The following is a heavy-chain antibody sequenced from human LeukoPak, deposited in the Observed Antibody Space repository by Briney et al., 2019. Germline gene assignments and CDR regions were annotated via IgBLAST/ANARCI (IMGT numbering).Heavy chain of an antibody. J-gene: IGHJ4*02. CDR3: ARRPGN. CDR2: IYSGGAI. V-gene: IGHV3-53*01. Sequence: PGGSLRLSCVASGFAVGSNYTSWVRQAPGKGLEWVSLIYSGGAIRYADSVKGRFTISRDSSKNTLFLQMNDLTVEDTARYYCARRPGNWGQGILVTVSS. D-gene: IGHD1-14*01. CDR1: GFAVGSNY.